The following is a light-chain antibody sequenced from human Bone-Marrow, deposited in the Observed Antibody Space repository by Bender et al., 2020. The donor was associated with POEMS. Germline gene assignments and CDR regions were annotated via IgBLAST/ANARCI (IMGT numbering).Light chain of an antibody. J-gene: IGLJ2*01. CDR3: CSYGGSYVV. CDR1: STDVGNFNY. CDR2: DVS. V-gene: IGLV2-11*01. Sequence: QSALTQPRSVSGSPGQSVTISCTATSTDVGNFNYVSWYQQHPGKAPKFLIFDVSERPPGVRGRFAGYKSDYTASLTISGLQADDEADYYCCSYGGSYVVFGGGTKLTVL.